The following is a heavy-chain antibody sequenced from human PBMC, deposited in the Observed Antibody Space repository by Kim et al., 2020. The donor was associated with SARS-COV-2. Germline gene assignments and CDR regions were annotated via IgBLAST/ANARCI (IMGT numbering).Heavy chain of an antibody. CDR3: AREGGSYRNWFDP. CDR1: GDSVSSNSAA. Sequence: SQTLSLTCAISGDSVSSNSAAWHWIRQSPSRGLEWLGRTYYRSKWYNDYAVSVKSRITINPDTSKNQFSLQLNSVTPEDTAVYYCAREGGSYRNWFDPWGQGTLVTVSS. D-gene: IGHD1-26*01. V-gene: IGHV6-1*01. J-gene: IGHJ5*02. CDR2: TYYRSKWYN.